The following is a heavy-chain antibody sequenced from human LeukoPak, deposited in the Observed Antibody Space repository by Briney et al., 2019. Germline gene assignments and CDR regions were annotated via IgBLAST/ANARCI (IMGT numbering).Heavy chain of an antibody. D-gene: IGHD4-23*01. CDR3: ARDSGGNAAFDI. V-gene: IGHV1-69*05. J-gene: IGHJ3*02. CDR2: VIPVFGRA. CDR1: GGSFGSHA. Sequence: SVKVSCKVSGGSFGSHAFRWVRQAPGQGFEWVGGVIPVFGRANYAQKLQGRVTMTTDTSTSTAYMELRSLRSDDTAVYYCARDSGGNAAFDIWGQGTMVTVSS.